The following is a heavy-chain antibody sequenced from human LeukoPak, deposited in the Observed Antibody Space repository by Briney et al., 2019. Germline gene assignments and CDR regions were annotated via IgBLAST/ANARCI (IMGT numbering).Heavy chain of an antibody. CDR1: GGSFSGYY. J-gene: IGHJ4*02. CDR3: ARVKRGITMIVVVPFDY. CDR2: INHSGST. V-gene: IGHV4-34*01. D-gene: IGHD3-22*01. Sequence: PSETLSLTCAVYGGSFSGYYWSWIRQPPGKGLEWIGEINHSGSTNYNPSLKSRVTISVDTSKNQFSLKLSSVTAADTAVYYCARVKRGITMIVVVPFDYWGQGTLVTVSS.